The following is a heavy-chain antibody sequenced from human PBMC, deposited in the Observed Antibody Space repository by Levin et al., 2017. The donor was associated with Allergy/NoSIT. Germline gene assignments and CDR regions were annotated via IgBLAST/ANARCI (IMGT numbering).Heavy chain of an antibody. D-gene: IGHD6-19*01. CDR2: IINSGVGT. J-gene: IGHJ4*02. CDR3: AKDAIRGSDQPYYFDY. CDR1: GFTFNNSA. V-gene: IGHV3-23*01. Sequence: LSLTCAASGFTFNNSAMSWVRQAPGKGLEWVSAIINSGVGTYYADSVKGRFTISRDNSKNTMCLQMNSLRAEDTAVYFCAKDAIRGSDQPYYFDYWGQGTLVTASS.